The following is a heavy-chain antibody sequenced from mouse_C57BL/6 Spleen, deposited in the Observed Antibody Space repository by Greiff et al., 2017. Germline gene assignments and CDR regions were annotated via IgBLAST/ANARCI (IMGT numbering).Heavy chain of an antibody. CDR1: GFTFSDYG. Sequence: DVQLVESGGGLVKPGGSLKLSCAASGFTFSDYGMHWVRQAPEKGLEWVAYISSGSSTIYYADTVKGRFTISRDNAKNTLFLQMTSLRSEDTAMYYCAREGYYGSSPFDYWGQGTTLTVSS. D-gene: IGHD1-1*01. CDR2: ISSGSSTI. V-gene: IGHV5-17*01. J-gene: IGHJ2*01. CDR3: AREGYYGSSPFDY.